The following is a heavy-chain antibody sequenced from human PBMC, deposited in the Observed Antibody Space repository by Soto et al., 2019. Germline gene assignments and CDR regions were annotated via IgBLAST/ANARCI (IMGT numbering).Heavy chain of an antibody. CDR3: ARVVVVVAATLGGMDV. Sequence: QVQLVQSGAEVKKPGSSVKVSCKASGGTFSSYAISWVRQAPGQGLEWMRGISPIFGTANYAPKFQGRVTSTADECMSTADMELSGLRSEDTGVYYCARVVVVVAATLGGMDVWGQGTKVTVCS. J-gene: IGHJ6*02. CDR1: GGTFSSYA. D-gene: IGHD2-15*01. CDR2: ISPIFGTA. V-gene: IGHV1-69*01.